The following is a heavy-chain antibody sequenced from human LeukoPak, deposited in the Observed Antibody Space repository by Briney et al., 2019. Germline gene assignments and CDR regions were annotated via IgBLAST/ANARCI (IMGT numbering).Heavy chain of an antibody. D-gene: IGHD3/OR15-3a*01. CDR2: ISSSSGTI. Sequence: GGSLRLSCAASGFTFSSYSMNWVRQAPGKGLEWVSYISSSSGTIYYADSVKGRFTISRDNAKNSLYLQMNSLRAEDTAVYYCARDKPYGTLFYYYYMDVWGKGTTVTVSS. CDR1: GFTFSSYS. J-gene: IGHJ6*03. CDR3: ARDKPYGTLFYYYYMDV. V-gene: IGHV3-48*01.